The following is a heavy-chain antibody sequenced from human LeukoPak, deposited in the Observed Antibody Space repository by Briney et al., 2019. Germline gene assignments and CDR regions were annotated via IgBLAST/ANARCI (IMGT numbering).Heavy chain of an antibody. V-gene: IGHV3-33*01. Sequence: GGSLRLSCAASGFTFSSYGMHWVRQAPGKGLEWVAVIWYDGSNKYYADSVKGRFTISRDNSKNTLYPQMNSLRAEDTAVYYCARDHVSSSSGWFDPWGQGTLVTVSS. CDR3: ARDHVSSSSGWFDP. D-gene: IGHD6-6*01. CDR1: GFTFSSYG. J-gene: IGHJ5*02. CDR2: IWYDGSNK.